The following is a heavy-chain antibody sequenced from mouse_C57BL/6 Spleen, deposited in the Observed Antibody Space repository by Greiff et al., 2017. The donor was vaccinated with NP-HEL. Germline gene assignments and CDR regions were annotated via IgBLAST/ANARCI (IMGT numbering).Heavy chain of an antibody. CDR1: GYTFTSYW. CDR2: IDPSDSYT. J-gene: IGHJ3*01. CDR3: RREGDFAY. V-gene: IGHV1-50*01. Sequence: QVQLQQPGAELVKPGASVKLSCKASGYTFTSYWMQWVKQRPGQGLEWIGEIDPSDSYTNYNQKLKGKATLTVDTSSSTAYMQLSSLTSEDSAVYYWRREGDFAYWGQRTLVTVSA.